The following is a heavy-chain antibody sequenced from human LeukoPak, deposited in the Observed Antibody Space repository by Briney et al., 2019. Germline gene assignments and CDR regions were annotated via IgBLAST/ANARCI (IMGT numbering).Heavy chain of an antibody. CDR3: GRIRYGDYL. CDR1: GFTFSSYS. V-gene: IGHV3-48*01. CDR2: ISGSSTII. Sequence: GESLRLSCAASGFTFSSYSMNWVRQARGKGLEWLSYISGSSTIIYYADCVKGRFTIYRDNSKNTLYLQMNNLRAEDTAIYFCGRIRYGDYLWGQGTLVTVSS. J-gene: IGHJ5*02. D-gene: IGHD2-21*02.